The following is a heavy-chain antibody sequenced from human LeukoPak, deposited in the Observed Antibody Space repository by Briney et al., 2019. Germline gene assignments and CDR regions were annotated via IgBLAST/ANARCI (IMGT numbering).Heavy chain of an antibody. J-gene: IGHJ5*02. CDR2: INPNSDGT. D-gene: IGHD1-14*01. V-gene: IGHV1-2*02. Sequence: GASVKVSCKASGYTFTDYYIHWVRQAPGQGLEWMGWINPNSDGTKYAQKFQGRVTMTRDTSISTVYMGLRRLKSDDTALYYCARGREPEPVAPFDPWGQGTLVTVSS. CDR1: GYTFTDYY. CDR3: ARGREPEPVAPFDP.